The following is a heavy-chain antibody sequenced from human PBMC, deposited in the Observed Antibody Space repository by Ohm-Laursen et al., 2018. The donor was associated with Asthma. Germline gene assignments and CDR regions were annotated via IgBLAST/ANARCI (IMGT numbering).Heavy chain of an antibody. CDR1: GFTFSPYS. Sequence: SLRLSCAASGFTFSPYSMNWVRQAPGKGLEWVSNINSDGTIMYYVDSVKGRFTISRDNAKNSLYLQMDSLRDEDTAVYYCARGSFDEYGDYPCDSCGQGTLVTVSS. V-gene: IGHV3-48*02. D-gene: IGHD4-17*01. CDR2: INSDGTIM. CDR3: ARGSFDEYGDYPCDS. J-gene: IGHJ4*02.